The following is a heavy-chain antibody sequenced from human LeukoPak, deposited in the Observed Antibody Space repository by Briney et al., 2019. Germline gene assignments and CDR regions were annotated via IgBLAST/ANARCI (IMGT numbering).Heavy chain of an antibody. V-gene: IGHV1-2*02. Sequence: ASVKVSCKASGYTFTGYYMHWVRQAPGQGLEWMGWINPNSGGTNYAQKFQGRVTMTRDTSISTAYMELSRLRSDDTAVYYCARALSRLLTVAAAFDYWGQGTLVTVSS. D-gene: IGHD6-19*01. CDR1: GYTFTGYY. CDR2: INPNSGGT. CDR3: ARALSRLLTVAAAFDY. J-gene: IGHJ4*02.